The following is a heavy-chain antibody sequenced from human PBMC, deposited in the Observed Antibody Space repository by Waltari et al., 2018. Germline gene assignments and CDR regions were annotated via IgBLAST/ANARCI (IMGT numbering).Heavy chain of an antibody. CDR1: GFTFSRHP. V-gene: IGHV3-30*10. CDR2: KSFDGNNK. D-gene: IGHD2-21*01. Sequence: QVQLVESGGGVVQPGRSLRLSCVASGFTFSRHPMHWVRQAPGKGLEGVAFKSFDGNNKYYTGSLRGRFTISRDNSKNTLYLQMNSLRAEDTAVYYCAKDGGDRNYYFDYWGQGTLVSVSS. CDR3: AKDGGDRNYYFDY. J-gene: IGHJ4*02.